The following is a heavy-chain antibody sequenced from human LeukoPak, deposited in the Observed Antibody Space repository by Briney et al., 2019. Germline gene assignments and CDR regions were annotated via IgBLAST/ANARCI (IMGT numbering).Heavy chain of an antibody. CDR2: ISGSGGST. CDR1: GFTFSSYA. Sequence: GGSLRLSCAASGFTFSSYAMSWVRQAPGKGLEWVSAISGSGGSTYYADSVKGRFTISRDNSKNTLYLQMNSLRAEDTAVYYCAKIGMPRPRPLYYFDYWGQGTLVTVSS. V-gene: IGHV3-23*01. D-gene: IGHD1-14*01. CDR3: AKIGMPRPRPLYYFDY. J-gene: IGHJ4*02.